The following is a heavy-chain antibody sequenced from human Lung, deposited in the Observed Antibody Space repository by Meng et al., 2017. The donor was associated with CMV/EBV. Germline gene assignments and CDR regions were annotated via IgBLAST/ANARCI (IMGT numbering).Heavy chain of an antibody. CDR1: GFTFSNYG. CDR3: ATGLMDY. Sequence: GXSXKISCAASGFTFSNYGMHWVRQAPGKGLEWVTYIVSDGTKKFYADSVKGRFTLSRDNSENTLFLQMNTLRADDTAVYYCATGLMDYWGQGTLVTVSS. V-gene: IGHV3-30*02. J-gene: IGHJ4*02. D-gene: IGHD6-19*01. CDR2: IVSDGTKK.